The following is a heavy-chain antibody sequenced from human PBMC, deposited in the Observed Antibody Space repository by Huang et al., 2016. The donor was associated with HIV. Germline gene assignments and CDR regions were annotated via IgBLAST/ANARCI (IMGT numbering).Heavy chain of an antibody. CDR3: AKSGGFVLSAFDI. V-gene: IGHV3-23*01. D-gene: IGHD1-26*01. Sequence: EVQLLESGGGLVQPGGSLRLSCAASGFTFSSYAMSWVRQAPGKGLEWVSAISGSGGSTYYADSVKGRFTISRDNSKNTLYLKMNSLRAEDTAVYYCAKSGGFVLSAFDIWGQGTVVTVSS. CDR1: GFTFSSYA. J-gene: IGHJ3*02. CDR2: ISGSGGST.